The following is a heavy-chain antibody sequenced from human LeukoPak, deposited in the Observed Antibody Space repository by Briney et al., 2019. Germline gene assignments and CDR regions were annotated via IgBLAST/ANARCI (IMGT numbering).Heavy chain of an antibody. CDR2: INPNSGGT. J-gene: IGHJ4*02. D-gene: IGHD1-1*01. Sequence: ASVKVSCKASGYTFTGYYMHWVRQAPGQGLEWMGRINPNSGGTYYAQKFQGRVTMTRDTSISTAYMELSRLRSDDTAVYYCARSRVLEPPLYWGQGTLVTVSS. CDR3: ARSRVLEPPLY. CDR1: GYTFTGYY. V-gene: IGHV1-2*06.